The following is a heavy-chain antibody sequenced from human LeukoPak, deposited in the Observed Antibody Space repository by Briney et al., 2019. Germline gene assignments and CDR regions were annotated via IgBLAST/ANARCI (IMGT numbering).Heavy chain of an antibody. CDR2: INHSGST. J-gene: IGHJ4*02. D-gene: IGHD3-10*01. CDR1: GGSFSGYY. CDR3: ARGRYYYGSGSYYIV. Sequence: SGTLSLTCAVYGGSFSGYYWSWIRQPPGKGLEWIGEINHSGSTNYNPSLKSRVTISVDTSKNQFSLKLSSVTAADTAVYYCARGRYYYGSGSYYIVWGQGTLVTVSS. V-gene: IGHV4-34*01.